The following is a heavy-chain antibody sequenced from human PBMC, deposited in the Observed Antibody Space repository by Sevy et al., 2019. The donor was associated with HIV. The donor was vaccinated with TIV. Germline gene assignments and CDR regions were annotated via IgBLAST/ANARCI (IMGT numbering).Heavy chain of an antibody. D-gene: IGHD4-17*01. J-gene: IGHJ4*02. CDR2: ISGSGGST. CDR1: GFTFSSYA. Sequence: GGYLRLSCAASGFTFSSYAMSWVRQAPGKGLEWVSAISGSGGSTYYADSVKGRFTISRDNSKNTLYLQMNSLRAEDTAVYYCAKDPALYGDYAIYWGQGTLVTVSS. V-gene: IGHV3-23*01. CDR3: AKDPALYGDYAIY.